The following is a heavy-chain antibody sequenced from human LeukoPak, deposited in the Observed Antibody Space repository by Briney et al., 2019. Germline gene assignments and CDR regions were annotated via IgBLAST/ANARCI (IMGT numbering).Heavy chain of an antibody. D-gene: IGHD4-17*01. CDR1: GFTFSSYW. Sequence: GGSLRLSCAASGFTFSSYWMSWVRQAPGKGREGVANLKQDGSEKYYVDSVKGRFTISRDNAKNSLFLQMNSLRAEDTAVYYCARLYGDYGYLGYYYYYGMDVWGQGTTVTVSS. CDR3: ARLYGDYGYLGYYYYYGMDV. CDR2: LKQDGSEK. V-gene: IGHV3-7*01. J-gene: IGHJ6*02.